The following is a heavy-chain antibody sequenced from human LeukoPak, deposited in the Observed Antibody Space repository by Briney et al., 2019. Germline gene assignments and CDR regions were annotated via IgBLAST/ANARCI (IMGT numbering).Heavy chain of an antibody. CDR3: ARETVRNYFDY. D-gene: IGHD4-17*01. J-gene: IGHJ4*02. CDR1: GFTFSSYE. Sequence: PGGXXRLSCAASGFTFSSYEMNWVRQAPGKGLEGVSYISSSGTTIYYADSVKGRFTISRDNAKNSLYLQMNSLRAEDTAVYYCARETVRNYFDYWGQGTLVTVSS. CDR2: ISSSGTTI. V-gene: IGHV3-48*03.